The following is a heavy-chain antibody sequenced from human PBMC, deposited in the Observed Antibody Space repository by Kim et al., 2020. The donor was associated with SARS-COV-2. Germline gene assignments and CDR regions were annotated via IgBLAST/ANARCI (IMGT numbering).Heavy chain of an antibody. Sequence: SETLSLTCTVSGGAISTFYWSWIRQPPGKALEWIGFIYDSGNTKYKPSLNSRVTISGDTSKTRFSLKLTSVTAADTAVYYCARARIAVAGHYFDYWGQGTLVTVSS. J-gene: IGHJ4*02. V-gene: IGHV4-59*01. D-gene: IGHD6-19*01. CDR2: IYDSGNT. CDR1: GGAISTFY. CDR3: ARARIAVAGHYFDY.